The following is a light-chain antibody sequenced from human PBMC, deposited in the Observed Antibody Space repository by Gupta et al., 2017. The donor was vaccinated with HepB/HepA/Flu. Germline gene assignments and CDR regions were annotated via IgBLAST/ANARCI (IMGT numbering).Light chain of an antibody. CDR1: QSGVDSSNNRKY. CDR2: WAS. CDR3: QQEYNIPIT. J-gene: IGKJ3*01. Sequence: DIEMNQSPDSLAVPLGERATINCKSSQSGVDSSNNRKYLAWYQQTPGQSPRLLNYWASRRESGVPDRFGGSGSETDFTLTISSVQAEDVAVYYCQQEYNIPITFGHGTKVEIK. V-gene: IGKV4-1*01.